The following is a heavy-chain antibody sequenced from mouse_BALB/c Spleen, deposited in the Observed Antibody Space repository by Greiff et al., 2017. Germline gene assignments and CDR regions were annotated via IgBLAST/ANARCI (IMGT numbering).Heavy chain of an antibody. CDR1: GYSFTGYY. J-gene: IGHJ2*01. D-gene: IGHD1-1*01. Sequence: EVQLQQSGPELVKTGASVKISCKASGYSFTGYYMHWVKQSHGKSLEWIGRIDPANGNTKYDPKFQGKATITADTSSNTAYLQLSSLTSEDTAVYYCARSGYYGSRGFDYWGQGTTLTVSS. CDR2: IDPANGNT. V-gene: IGHV14-3*02. CDR3: ARSGYYGSRGFDY.